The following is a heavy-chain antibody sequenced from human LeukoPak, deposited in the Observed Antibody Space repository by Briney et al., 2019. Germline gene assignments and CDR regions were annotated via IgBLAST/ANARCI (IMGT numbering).Heavy chain of an antibody. J-gene: IGHJ4*02. V-gene: IGHV1-24*01. CDR1: GYTLTELS. CDR3: ARGSGSYPEVG. D-gene: IGHD1-26*01. CDR2: FDPEDGET. Sequence: GASVKVSCKVSGYTLTELSMHWVRQAPGKGLEWMGGFDPEDGETIYAQKFQGRVTITADESTSTAYMELSSLRSEDTAVYYCARGSGSYPEVGWGQGTLVTVSS.